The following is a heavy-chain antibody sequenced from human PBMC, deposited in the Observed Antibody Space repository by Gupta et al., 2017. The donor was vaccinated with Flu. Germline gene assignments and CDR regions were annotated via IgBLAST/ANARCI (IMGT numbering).Heavy chain of an antibody. D-gene: IGHD5-12*01. J-gene: IGHJ6*03. CDR3: AKDGPWTAICPYYCYYMDV. V-gene: IGHV3-30*18. CDR2: IASDGSNR. Sequence: HWGRQAPGKGLEWVADIASDGSNRDYADSVRGRFTISRDNSKNTLSLEMDSLRVEDTAVYYCAKDGPWTAICPYYCYYMDVWGKGTTVTVSS.